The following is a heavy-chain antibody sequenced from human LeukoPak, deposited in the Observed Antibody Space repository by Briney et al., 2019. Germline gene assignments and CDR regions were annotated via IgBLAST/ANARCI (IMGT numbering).Heavy chain of an antibody. D-gene: IGHD6-19*01. CDR2: ISYDGSNK. Sequence: GGSLRLSCAVSGFTFSSYGMHWARQAPGKGLEWVAVISYDGSNKYHADSVKGRFTISRDNSKNTLYLEMNSLRAEDTAVYYCTEGPGSSDWRNAFDIWGQGTMVTVSS. V-gene: IGHV3-30*18. CDR1: GFTFSSYG. J-gene: IGHJ3*02. CDR3: TEGPGSSDWRNAFDI.